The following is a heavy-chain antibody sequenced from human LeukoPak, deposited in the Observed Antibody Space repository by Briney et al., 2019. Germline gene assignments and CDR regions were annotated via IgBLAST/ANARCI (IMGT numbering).Heavy chain of an antibody. D-gene: IGHD3-3*01. CDR3: ARAYDFWSGYYLDY. Sequence: SETLSLTCAVSGYSISSGYYWGWIRQPPGRGREWLGSIYHSGSTYYTPSLKSRVTISVDTSKNQFSLKLSSVTAADTAVYYCARAYDFWSGYYLDYWGQGTLVTVSS. CDR2: IYHSGST. J-gene: IGHJ4*02. V-gene: IGHV4-38-2*01. CDR1: GYSISSGYY.